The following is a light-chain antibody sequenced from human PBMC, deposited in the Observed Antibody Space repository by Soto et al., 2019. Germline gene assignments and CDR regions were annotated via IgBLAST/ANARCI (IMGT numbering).Light chain of an antibody. V-gene: IGKV3-11*01. CDR2: DAS. Sequence: EIVLTQSPATLSLSPGEKGTLSCRASQSVGRYLAWYQQKPGQAPRLLIYDASNRATGIPARFSGSGSGADFTLTISSLEREDFAVYYGLQRSDWPRTFGRGTKVEIK. CDR1: QSVGRY. CDR3: LQRSDWPRT. J-gene: IGKJ1*01.